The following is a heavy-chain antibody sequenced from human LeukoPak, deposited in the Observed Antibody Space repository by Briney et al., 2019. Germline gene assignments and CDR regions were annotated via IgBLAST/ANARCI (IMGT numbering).Heavy chain of an antibody. J-gene: IGHJ4*02. CDR1: GGSISSGTYY. CDR3: ARELLGDGYNSH. CDR2: IYTSGTT. D-gene: IGHD5-24*01. Sequence: PAETLSLTCTVSGGSISSGTYYWSWIRQPAGKGLEWIGRIYTSGTTNYNPSLKSRVTISLDTSKNQFSLNLRSVTAADTAVYYCARELLGDGYNSHWGQGTLVTVSS. V-gene: IGHV4-61*02.